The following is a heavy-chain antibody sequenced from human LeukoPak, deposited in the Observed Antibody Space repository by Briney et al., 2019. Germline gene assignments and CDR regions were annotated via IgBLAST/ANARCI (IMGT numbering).Heavy chain of an antibody. J-gene: IGHJ4*02. V-gene: IGHV1-24*01. CDR1: GYTLTELS. Sequence: ASVKVSCKVSGYTLTELSMHWVRQAPGKGLEWMGGFYPEDGETIYAQKFQGRVTMTEDTSTDTAYMELSSLRSEDTAAYYCATPYDSSGYPLSNSDYWGQGTLVTVSS. CDR2: FYPEDGET. D-gene: IGHD3-22*01. CDR3: ATPYDSSGYPLSNSDY.